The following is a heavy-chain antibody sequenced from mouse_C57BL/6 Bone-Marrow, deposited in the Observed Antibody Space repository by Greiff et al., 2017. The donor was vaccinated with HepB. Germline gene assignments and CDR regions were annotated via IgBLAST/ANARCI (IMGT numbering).Heavy chain of an antibody. V-gene: IGHV1-81*01. Sequence: VQLQESGAELARPGASVKLSCKASGYTFTSYGISWVKQRTGQGLEWIGEIYPRSGNTYYNEKLKGKATLTADKSSSTAYMELRSLTSEDSAVYFCARRIYYDYDWFAYWGQGTLVTVSA. D-gene: IGHD2-4*01. CDR3: ARRIYYDYDWFAY. J-gene: IGHJ3*01. CDR1: GYTFTSYG. CDR2: IYPRSGNT.